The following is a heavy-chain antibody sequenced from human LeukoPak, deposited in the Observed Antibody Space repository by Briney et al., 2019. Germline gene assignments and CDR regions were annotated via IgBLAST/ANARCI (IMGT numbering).Heavy chain of an antibody. J-gene: IGHJ4*02. V-gene: IGHV4-39*01. CDR2: MFSGGNT. Sequence: SETLSLTCTVSGGSISSSSHYWAWLRQPPGKGLEWIGSMFSGGNTYYNPSLKGRVTMSVDTSKNQFSLRLSSVIAADTAVYFCARWGFGAYDSSGYYWPTQYDFWGQGTLVTVSS. D-gene: IGHD3-22*01. CDR1: GGSISSSSHY. CDR3: ARWGFGAYDSSGYYWPTQYDF.